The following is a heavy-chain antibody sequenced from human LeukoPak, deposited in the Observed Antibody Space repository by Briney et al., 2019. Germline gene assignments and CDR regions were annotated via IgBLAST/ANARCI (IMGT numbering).Heavy chain of an antibody. V-gene: IGHV3-23*01. CDR3: AKRSLLTRTGELGY. J-gene: IGHJ4*02. CDR1: GFTFSSYA. Sequence: GGSLRLSGAASGFTFSSYAMSWVRQAPGKGREWVSAISGSGGSTYYADSVKGRFTISRDNSKNTLYLQMNSLRAEDTAVYYCAKRSLLTRTGELGYWGQGTLVTVSS. CDR2: ISGSGGST. D-gene: IGHD7-27*01.